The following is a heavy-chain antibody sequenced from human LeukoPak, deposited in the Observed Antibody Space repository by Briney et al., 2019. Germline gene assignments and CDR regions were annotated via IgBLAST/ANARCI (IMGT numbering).Heavy chain of an antibody. Sequence: GRSLRLSCAASGFTFSSYGMHWVRQAPGKGLEWVAVIWYDGSNKYYADSVKGRFTISRDNSKNTLYLQMNSLRAEDTAVYYCARDLADQQWLVLRVYYYYYGMDVWGQGTTVTVSS. J-gene: IGHJ6*02. CDR2: IWYDGSNK. CDR1: GFTFSSYG. D-gene: IGHD6-19*01. CDR3: ARDLADQQWLVLRVYYYYYGMDV. V-gene: IGHV3-33*01.